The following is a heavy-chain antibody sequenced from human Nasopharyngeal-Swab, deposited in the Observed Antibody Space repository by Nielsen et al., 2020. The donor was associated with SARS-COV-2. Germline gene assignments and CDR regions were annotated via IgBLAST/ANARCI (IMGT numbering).Heavy chain of an antibody. D-gene: IGHD6-13*01. CDR3: ANLYSSRENY. V-gene: IGHV3-7*02. CDR1: GFIFNSYW. J-gene: IGHJ4*02. CDR2: INQDGSEK. Sequence: GESLKISCAASGFIFNSYWMNWVRQAPGKGLEWVANINQDGSEKDYVDSVKGRFTISRDNAKKSLSLQMNSLRAEDTAVYYCANLYSSRENYWGQGILGTVSS.